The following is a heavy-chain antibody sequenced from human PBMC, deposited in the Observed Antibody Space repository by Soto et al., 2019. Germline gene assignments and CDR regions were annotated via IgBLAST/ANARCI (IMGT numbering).Heavy chain of an antibody. Sequence: QLQLQESGSGLVKPSQTLSLTCAVSGGSISSGGYSWSWIRQPPGKGLEWIGYIYHSGSTYYNPSLKSRVTISVDRSKNQSALKLSSVTAADTAVYYCARAQGGVRDPYYFDYWGQGTLVTVSS. CDR2: IYHSGST. D-gene: IGHD3-10*01. V-gene: IGHV4-30-2*01. CDR3: ARAQGGVRDPYYFDY. J-gene: IGHJ4*02. CDR1: GGSISSGGYS.